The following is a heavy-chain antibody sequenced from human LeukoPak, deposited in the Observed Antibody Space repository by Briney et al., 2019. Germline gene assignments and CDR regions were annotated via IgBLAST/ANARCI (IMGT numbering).Heavy chain of an antibody. CDR1: GGTFSSYA. D-gene: IGHD6-13*01. J-gene: IGHJ4*02. CDR2: IIPIFGTA. V-gene: IGHV1-69*05. CDR3: AREGGIAAAVDY. Sequence: SVKVSCKASGGTFSSYAISWVRQAPRQGLEWMGRIIPIFGTANYAQKFQGRVTITTDESTSTAYMELSSLRSEDTAVYYCAREGGIAAAVDYWGQGTLVTVSS.